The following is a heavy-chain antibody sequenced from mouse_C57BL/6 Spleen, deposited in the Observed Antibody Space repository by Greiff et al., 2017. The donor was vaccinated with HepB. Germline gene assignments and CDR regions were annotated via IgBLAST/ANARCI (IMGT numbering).Heavy chain of an antibody. Sequence: VHLVESGPGLVQPSQSLSITCTVSGFSLTSYGVHWVRQSPGKGLEWLGVIWSGGSTDYNAAFISRLSISKDNSKSQVFFKMNSLQADDTAIYYCARNSLPSNNEGFAYWGQGTLVTVSA. CDR2: IWSGGST. CDR3: ARNSLPSNNEGFAY. J-gene: IGHJ3*01. D-gene: IGHD2-5*01. CDR1: GFSLTSYG. V-gene: IGHV2-2*01.